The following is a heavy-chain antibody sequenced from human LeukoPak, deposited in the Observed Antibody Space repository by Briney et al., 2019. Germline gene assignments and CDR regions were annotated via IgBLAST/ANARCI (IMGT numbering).Heavy chain of an antibody. D-gene: IGHD5-18*01. V-gene: IGHV3-23*01. CDR3: AKAFSGYSYGYGSSAFDI. CDR1: GFTFSSYA. Sequence: GGSLRLSCAASGFTFSSYAMSWVRQAPGKGLEWVSAISGSGGSTYYADSVKGRFTISRDNSKNTLYLQMNSLRAEDTAVYYCAKAFSGYSYGYGSSAFDIWGQGTMVTVSS. J-gene: IGHJ3*02. CDR2: ISGSGGST.